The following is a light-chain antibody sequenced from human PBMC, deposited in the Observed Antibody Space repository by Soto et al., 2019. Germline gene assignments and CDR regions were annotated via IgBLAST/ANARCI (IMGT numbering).Light chain of an antibody. CDR3: HQYDTLPFT. J-gene: IGKJ3*01. Sequence: DIQMTQSPSSLSASVGDRVTITCQAGHHINNYLNWFQQKPGKPPKLLIYDASKLQTGVPSRFGGSGSGTDFTFTISSLQPEDIATYYCHQYDTLPFTFGPGTKVNIK. CDR2: DAS. V-gene: IGKV1-33*01. CDR1: HHINNY.